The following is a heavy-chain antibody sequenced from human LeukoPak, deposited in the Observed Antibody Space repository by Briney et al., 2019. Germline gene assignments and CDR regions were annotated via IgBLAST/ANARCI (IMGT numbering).Heavy chain of an antibody. J-gene: IGHJ3*02. CDR3: ARATAFFDI. Sequence: SETLSLTCTVSGGSISTYYWSWLRQPPGKGLEWIGYIYYSGSTNYNPSLKSRVTISVDTSKNQFSLKLTSVTAADTAVYYCARATAFFDIWGQGTMVTVSS. CDR2: IYYSGST. V-gene: IGHV4-59*01. CDR1: GGSISTYY.